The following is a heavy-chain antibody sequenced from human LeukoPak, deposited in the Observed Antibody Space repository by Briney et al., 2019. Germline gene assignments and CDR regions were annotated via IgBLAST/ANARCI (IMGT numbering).Heavy chain of an antibody. D-gene: IGHD5-18*01. CDR2: ISGSGGST. J-gene: IGHJ4*02. CDR3: AKSVVGYSYAAPNFDY. V-gene: IGHV3-23*01. Sequence: GGSLRLSCAASGFTFSSYAMSWVRQAPGKGLEWVSAISGSGGSTYYADSVKGRFTISRDNSKNTLYLQMNSLRAEDTAVYYCAKSVVGYSYAAPNFDYWGQGTLVTVSS. CDR1: GFTFSSYA.